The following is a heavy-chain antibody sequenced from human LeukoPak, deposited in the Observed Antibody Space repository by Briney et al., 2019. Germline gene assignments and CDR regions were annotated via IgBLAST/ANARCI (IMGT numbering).Heavy chain of an antibody. Sequence: SETLSLTCIVSGGSISSYDWRWIRQPPGKGLEWLGYINYSGSTTYNPSLKSPITIPVDTSRNQFSLNLSSVTAADTAVYYCARGRTIFGVVNDAFEIWGQGTMVTVSS. CDR1: GGSISSYD. CDR2: INYSGST. J-gene: IGHJ3*02. V-gene: IGHV4-59*01. D-gene: IGHD3-3*01. CDR3: ARGRTIFGVVNDAFEI.